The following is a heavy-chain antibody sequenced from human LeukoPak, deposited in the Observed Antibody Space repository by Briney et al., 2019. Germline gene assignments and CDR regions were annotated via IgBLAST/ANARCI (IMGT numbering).Heavy chain of an antibody. CDR3: ARNGHDYGDYAYLDY. J-gene: IGHJ4*02. CDR2: ISSSGSTI. V-gene: IGHV3-48*03. Sequence: PGGSLRLSCAASGFTFSSYEMNWVRQAPGKGLEWVSYISSSGSTIYYADPVKGRFTISRDNAKNSLYLQMNSLRAEDTAVYYCARNGHDYGDYAYLDYWGQGTLVTVSS. CDR1: GFTFSSYE. D-gene: IGHD4-17*01.